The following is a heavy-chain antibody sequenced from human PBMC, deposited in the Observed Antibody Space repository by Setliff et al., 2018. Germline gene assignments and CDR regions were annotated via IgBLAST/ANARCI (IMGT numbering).Heavy chain of an antibody. V-gene: IGHV1-69*05. CDR3: ARDWALIRYFDLPLDV. J-gene: IGHJ6*02. CDR1: GGTFSSYG. Sequence: GASVKVSCKASGGTFSSYGISWVRQAPGQGLEWMGGIIPMYGTANYAQKFQGRVTLTTDDSTSTAYMELSSLRSEDTAVYYCARDWALIRYFDLPLDVWGQGTTVTVSS. CDR2: IIPMYGTA. D-gene: IGHD3-9*01.